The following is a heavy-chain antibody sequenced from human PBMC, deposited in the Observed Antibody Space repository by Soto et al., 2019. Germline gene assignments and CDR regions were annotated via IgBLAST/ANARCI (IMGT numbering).Heavy chain of an antibody. CDR2: IYTSGST. CDR3: ARETRGGYNSCFDY. Sequence: QVQLQESGPGLVKPSETLSLTCTVSGGSISSYYWTWIRQPAGKGLEWIGRIYTSGSTNYNPSLKSRVTMSVDTSKNQFFLKLSSVTAADTAVYYCARETRGGYNSCFDYWGQGTLVTVSS. CDR1: GGSISSYY. V-gene: IGHV4-4*07. D-gene: IGHD5-12*01. J-gene: IGHJ4*02.